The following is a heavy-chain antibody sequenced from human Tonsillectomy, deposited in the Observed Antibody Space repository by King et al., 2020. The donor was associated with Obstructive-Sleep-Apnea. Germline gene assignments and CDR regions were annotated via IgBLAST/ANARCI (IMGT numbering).Heavy chain of an antibody. CDR1: GFTFSSYG. Sequence: VQLVESWGGVVQPGRSLRLSCAASGFTFSSYGMHWVRQAPGKGLGGVAVIKYVGSNKKHVESVKGRLTLSRDNSKNTLYLQMNSLRAEDTAVYYCARKTYYYDSSGSMIDYWGQGTLVTVSS. V-gene: IGHV3-33*01. J-gene: IGHJ4*02. D-gene: IGHD3-22*01. CDR2: IKYVGSNK. CDR3: ARKTYYYDSSGSMIDY.